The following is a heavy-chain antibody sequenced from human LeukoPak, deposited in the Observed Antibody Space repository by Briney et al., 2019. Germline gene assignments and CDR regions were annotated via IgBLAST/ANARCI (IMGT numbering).Heavy chain of an antibody. CDR3: ARGAGGTFYDSSGYSIGY. V-gene: IGHV3-74*01. Sequence: GSLRLSCAASGFTFSHYWMHWIRQAPGKGLVWVSHIHSDGSRTSYTDSVKGRFSISRDNAKNTVSLQMNSLRAEDTAIYYCARGAGGTFYDSSGYSIGYWGQGTLVTVSS. J-gene: IGHJ4*02. CDR2: IHSDGSRT. D-gene: IGHD3-22*01. CDR1: GFTFSHYW.